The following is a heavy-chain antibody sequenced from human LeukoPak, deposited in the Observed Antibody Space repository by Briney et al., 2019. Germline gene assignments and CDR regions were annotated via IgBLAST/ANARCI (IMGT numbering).Heavy chain of an antibody. D-gene: IGHD6-19*01. Sequence: GGSLRLSCAASGFTFDDYAMHWVRHAPGKGLEWVSGISWNSGSIGYADSVKGRFTISRDNAKNSLYLQMNSLRAEDTALYYCAKALYSSGWDGLYYGMDVWGQGTTVTVSS. J-gene: IGHJ6*02. CDR2: ISWNSGSI. V-gene: IGHV3-9*01. CDR1: GFTFDDYA. CDR3: AKALYSSGWDGLYYGMDV.